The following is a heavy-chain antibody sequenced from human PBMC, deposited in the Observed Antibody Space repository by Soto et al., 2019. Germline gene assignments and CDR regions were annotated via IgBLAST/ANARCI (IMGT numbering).Heavy chain of an antibody. Sequence: SETLSLTCTVSGGSFSSFYWSWIRQPPGKGLEWIGYVYYSGTINNNPSLKGRVSISVDTSKNQFSLKLISVTAADTAVYYCATYDSRGKFDFWGQGTLVTVSS. CDR3: ATYDSRGKFDF. CDR1: GGSFSSFY. J-gene: IGHJ4*02. V-gene: IGHV4-59*01. CDR2: VYYSGTI. D-gene: IGHD3-22*01.